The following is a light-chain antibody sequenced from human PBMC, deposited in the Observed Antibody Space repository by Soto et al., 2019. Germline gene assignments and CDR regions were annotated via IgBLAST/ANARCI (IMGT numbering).Light chain of an antibody. J-gene: IGKJ3*01. V-gene: IGKV3-20*01. CDR1: QSVSSTY. Sequence: EIVLTQSPGTLSLSPGERATLSCRASQSVSSTYLAWYQQKPGQAPRLLIYGASSRATGIPDRFSGSGSGTDFTLTISRQEPEDFAVYYCQQYGSSPLFAFGPGTKVEI. CDR3: QQYGSSPLFA. CDR2: GAS.